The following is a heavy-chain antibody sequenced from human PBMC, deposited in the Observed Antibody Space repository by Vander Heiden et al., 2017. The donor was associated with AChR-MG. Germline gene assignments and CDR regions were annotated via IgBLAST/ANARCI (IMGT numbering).Heavy chain of an antibody. D-gene: IGHD2-15*01. Sequence: QVQLRESGPGLVKPSETLSLTCTVSGGSLSGYYWTWIRQPPGKGLECIGCISYGGSTNSNPSLKNRVTISVDTSKNQFSLRLSSVTAADTAVYYCARVGCSGGSCPFDFWGQGTMVTVSS. CDR3: ARVGCSGGSCPFDF. CDR2: ISYGGST. V-gene: IGHV4-59*01. J-gene: IGHJ3*01. CDR1: GGSLSGYY.